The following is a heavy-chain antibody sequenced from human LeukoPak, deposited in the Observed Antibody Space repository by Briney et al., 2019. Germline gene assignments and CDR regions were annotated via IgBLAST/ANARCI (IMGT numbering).Heavy chain of an antibody. CDR1: GFTFSSYG. Sequence: PGGSLRLSCAASGFTFSSYGMHWVRQAPGKGLEWVAVISYDGSNKYYADSVKGRFTISRDNSKDSLYLQMNSLRTEDTALYYCAKDSKPSYSSSWNYFDSWGQGTLVTVSS. V-gene: IGHV3-30*18. J-gene: IGHJ4*02. D-gene: IGHD6-13*01. CDR3: AKDSKPSYSSSWNYFDS. CDR2: ISYDGSNK.